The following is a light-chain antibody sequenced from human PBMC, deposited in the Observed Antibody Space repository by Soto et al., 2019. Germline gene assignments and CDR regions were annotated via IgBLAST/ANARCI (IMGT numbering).Light chain of an antibody. CDR2: DAS. J-gene: IGKJ1*01. Sequence: DIQLTQSPSFLSASVGDRVTITCRASQSISGWLAWYQQKPGKAPKLLIYDASSLESGVPSRFSGSGSGTEFTLTISSLQPDDFATYYCQQYSSSSEWTFGQGTKVDIK. V-gene: IGKV1-5*01. CDR1: QSISGW. CDR3: QQYSSSSEWT.